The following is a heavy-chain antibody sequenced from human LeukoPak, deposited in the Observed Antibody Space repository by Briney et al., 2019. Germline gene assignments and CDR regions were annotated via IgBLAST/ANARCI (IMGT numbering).Heavy chain of an antibody. J-gene: IGHJ4*02. Sequence: GGSLRLSCAASGFTVSSNYMNWVRQAPGKGLEWVSVIYGGGNIYYADAVKGRFTISRDNSKNTLYLQMNSLRAEDTAVYYCARGAGHNYPYYFDYWGQGTLVTVSS. CDR2: IYGGGNI. V-gene: IGHV3-53*01. CDR1: GFTVSSNY. D-gene: IGHD5-24*01. CDR3: ARGAGHNYPYYFDY.